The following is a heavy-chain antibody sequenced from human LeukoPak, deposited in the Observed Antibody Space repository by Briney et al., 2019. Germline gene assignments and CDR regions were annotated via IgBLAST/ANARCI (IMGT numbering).Heavy chain of an antibody. CDR1: GFTSSSYA. V-gene: IGHV3-23*01. CDR3: AKSPTVDAAFDI. J-gene: IGHJ3*02. CDR2: IGYTGDST. D-gene: IGHD4-23*01. Sequence: QAGGSLRLSCAASGFTSSSYAMNWVRQAPGKGLEWVSGIGYTGDSTFYADSVKGRFTVSRDSSKNTLFLHMNSLRAEDTALYYCAKSPTVDAAFDIWGQGTMVTVSS.